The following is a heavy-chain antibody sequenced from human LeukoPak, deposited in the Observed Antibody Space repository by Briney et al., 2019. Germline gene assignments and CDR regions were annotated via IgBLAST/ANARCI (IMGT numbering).Heavy chain of an antibody. CDR2: INAGNGNT. CDR1: GYTFTSYA. D-gene: IGHD6-6*01. J-gene: IGHJ1*01. CDR3: ARDLSCRSSSPYFQH. V-gene: IGHV1-3*01. Sequence: PLASVKVSCKASGYTFTSYAMHWVRQAPGQRLEWMGWINAGNGNTKYSQKFQGRVTITRDTSASTAYMELSSLRSEDTAVYYCARDLSCRSSSPYFQHWGQGTLVTVSS.